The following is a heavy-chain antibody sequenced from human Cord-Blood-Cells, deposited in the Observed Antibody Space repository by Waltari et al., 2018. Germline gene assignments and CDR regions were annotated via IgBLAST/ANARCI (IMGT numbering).Heavy chain of an antibody. J-gene: IGHJ3*02. CDR3: ARWRIAAADDAFDI. V-gene: IGHV1-8*03. D-gene: IGHD6-13*01. Sequence: QVQLVQSGAEVKKPGASVKVSCKASGYTFTSYDINWVRQATGQGLEWMGWMNPNSGNTGYAQKFQGRVTITRNRSVGTAYIGLSSLGSEDTALYYCARWRIAAADDAFDIWGQGTMVTVSS. CDR2: MNPNSGNT. CDR1: GYTFTSYD.